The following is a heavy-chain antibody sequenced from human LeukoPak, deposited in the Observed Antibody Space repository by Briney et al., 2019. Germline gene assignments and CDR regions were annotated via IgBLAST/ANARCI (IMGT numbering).Heavy chain of an antibody. CDR2: TSGSGGST. D-gene: IGHD6-13*01. Sequence: GGSLRLSCAASGFTFSSYAMSWVRQAPGKGLEWVSATSGSGGSTYYADSVKGRFTISRDNSKNTLYLQMNSLRAEDTAVYYCAKDQAARGWFDPWGQGTLVTVSS. V-gene: IGHV3-23*01. CDR3: AKDQAARGWFDP. CDR1: GFTFSSYA. J-gene: IGHJ5*02.